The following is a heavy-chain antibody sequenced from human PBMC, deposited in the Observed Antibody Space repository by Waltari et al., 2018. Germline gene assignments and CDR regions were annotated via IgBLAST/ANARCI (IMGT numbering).Heavy chain of an antibody. V-gene: IGHV3-23*03. Sequence: EVQLLASGGGLVQPGGSLRLSCAAYGFTFSSYAMSWVRQAPGKGLEWVSVIYSGGSSTYYADSVKGRFTISRDNSKNTLYLQMNSLRAEDTAVYYCAKSLRVGVQGAINYWGQGTLVTVSS. J-gene: IGHJ4*02. CDR3: AKSLRVGVQGAINY. CDR1: GFTFSSYA. CDR2: IYSGGSST. D-gene: IGHD3-10*01.